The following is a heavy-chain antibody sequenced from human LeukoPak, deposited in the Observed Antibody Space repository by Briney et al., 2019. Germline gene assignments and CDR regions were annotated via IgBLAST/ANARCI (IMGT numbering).Heavy chain of an antibody. CDR2: ISGGADTI. J-gene: IGHJ4*02. Sequence: TGGSLRLSCAVSGFIFSSYAMSWVRQAPGKGLEWVSAISGGADTIYYADSVRGRFTISRDNSKNTLYLQMNSLRAEDTAVYYCAKAYYGTTYFDSWGQGTLVTVSS. CDR3: AKAYYGTTYFDS. CDR1: GFIFSSYA. D-gene: IGHD3-10*01. V-gene: IGHV3-23*01.